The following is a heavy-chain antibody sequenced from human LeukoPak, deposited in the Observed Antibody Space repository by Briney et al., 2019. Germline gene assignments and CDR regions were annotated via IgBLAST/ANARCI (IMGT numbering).Heavy chain of an antibody. CDR3: TRAVAGHPD. J-gene: IGHJ4*02. CDR1: GVPFSNYY. D-gene: IGHD6-19*01. CDR2: INHSGYT. V-gene: IGHV4-34*01. Sequence: PSQTLSLTCAVSGVPFSNYYWSWVRQSPRQGLEWIGEINHSGYTNYNPSLKSRVTMSIDMSMNQFSLKLTSVTAADAGVYYCTRAVAGHPDWGQGTLVTVSS.